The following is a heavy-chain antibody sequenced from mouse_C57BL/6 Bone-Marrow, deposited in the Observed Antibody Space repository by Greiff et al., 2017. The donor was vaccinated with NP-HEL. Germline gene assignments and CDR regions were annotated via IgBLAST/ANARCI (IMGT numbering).Heavy chain of an antibody. CDR3: ASHYDDDDPYFDY. CDR2: INPDSSTI. CDR1: GFDFSRYW. J-gene: IGHJ2*01. Sequence: EVKLMESGGGLVQPGGSLKLSCAASGFDFSRYWMSWVRRAPGKGLEWIGEINPDSSTINYAPSLKDKFTISRDNAKKTRYLQMSKVRSKNTALYYCASHYDDDDPYFDYWGQGTTLTVSS. V-gene: IGHV4-1*01. D-gene: IGHD2-4*01.